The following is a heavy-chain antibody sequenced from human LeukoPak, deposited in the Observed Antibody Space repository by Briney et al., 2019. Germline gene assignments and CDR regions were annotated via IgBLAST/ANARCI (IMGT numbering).Heavy chain of an antibody. V-gene: IGHV1-2*02. CDR1: GYTFTGYY. J-gene: IGHJ5*02. CDR3: ARIFIGVVIVNWFDP. CDR2: INPNSGGT. D-gene: IGHD3-3*01. Sequence: ASVKVSCKASGYTFTGYYMHWVRQAPGQGLEWMGWINPNSGGTNYAQKFQGRVAMTRDTSISTAYMELSRLRSDDTAVYYCARIFIGVVIVNWFDPWGQGTLVTVSS.